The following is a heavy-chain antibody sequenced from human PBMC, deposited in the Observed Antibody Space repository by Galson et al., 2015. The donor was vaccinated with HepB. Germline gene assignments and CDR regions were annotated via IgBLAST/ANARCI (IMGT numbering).Heavy chain of an antibody. CDR1: GLTFSSNG. V-gene: IGHV3-23*01. J-gene: IGHJ3*02. CDR3: SSRPGATSAFDN. D-gene: IGHD2-2*01. Sequence: SLRLSCAASGLTFSSNGMNWVRQAPGKGLEWVSGISGGGFCTYQADPLGGRVPLSRDNFKKTLYLQMNALRAEDTAVYYCSSRPGATSAFDNWGQGTMVTVSS. CDR2: ISGGGFCT.